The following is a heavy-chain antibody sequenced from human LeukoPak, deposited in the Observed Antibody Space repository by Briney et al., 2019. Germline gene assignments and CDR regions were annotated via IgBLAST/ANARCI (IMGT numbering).Heavy chain of an antibody. Sequence: GASVKVSCKASGGTFSSYAISWVRQGPGQGLEWMGGIIPIFGTANYAQKFQGRVTITADESTRTAYMELSSLRFEDTAVYYCARDRYDSSGYYVDYCGQGTLVTVSS. D-gene: IGHD3-22*01. V-gene: IGHV1-69*13. CDR3: ARDRYDSSGYYVDY. J-gene: IGHJ4*02. CDR1: GGTFSSYA. CDR2: IIPIFGTA.